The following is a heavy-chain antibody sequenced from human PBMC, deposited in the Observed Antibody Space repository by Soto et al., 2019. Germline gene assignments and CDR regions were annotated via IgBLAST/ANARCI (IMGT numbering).Heavy chain of an antibody. CDR3: ARDRYGLDV. CDR1: GFTFNNYA. V-gene: IGHV3-30-3*01. CDR2: ISYDGSKK. Sequence: QVQLVESGGGVVQPGRSLSLSCAASGFTFNNYAVHWVRQAPGKGLEWVAIISYDGSKKYYADSVKGRFTISRDNSKNTLYLQMNSLRPEDTAVYYCARDRYGLDVWGQGTTVTVSS. J-gene: IGHJ6*02.